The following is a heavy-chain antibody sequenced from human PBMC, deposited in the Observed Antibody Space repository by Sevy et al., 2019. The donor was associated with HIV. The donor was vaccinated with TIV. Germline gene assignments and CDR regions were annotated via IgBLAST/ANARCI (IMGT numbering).Heavy chain of an antibody. CDR2: IKSKTNGGTT. CDR3: TTDLEYQLERYYFNY. J-gene: IGHJ4*02. CDR1: EFIFTNAW. V-gene: IGHV3-15*01. D-gene: IGHD2-2*01. Sequence: GGSLRLSCAASEFIFTNAWMSWVRQAPGKGLEWVGRIKSKTNGGTTDYAAPVEGRFIISRDDSKKTLYLQMNSLKTEDTAVYYCTTDLEYQLERYYFNYWGQGTLVTVSS.